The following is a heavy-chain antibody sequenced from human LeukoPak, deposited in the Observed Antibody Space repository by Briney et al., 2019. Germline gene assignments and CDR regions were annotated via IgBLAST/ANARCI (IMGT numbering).Heavy chain of an antibody. CDR3: ARAISPDFWSGYYAGRWFDP. CDR2: INPSGGST. J-gene: IGHJ5*02. V-gene: IGHV1-46*01. Sequence: ASVKVSCKASGYTFTGYYMHWVRQAPGQGLEWMGIINPSGGSTSYAQKFQGRVTMTRDTSTSTVYMELSSLRSEDTAVYYCARAISPDFWSGYYAGRWFDPWGQGTLVTVSS. D-gene: IGHD3-3*01. CDR1: GYTFTGYY.